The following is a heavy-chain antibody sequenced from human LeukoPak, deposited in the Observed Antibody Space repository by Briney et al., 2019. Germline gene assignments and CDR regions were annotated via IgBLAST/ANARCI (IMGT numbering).Heavy chain of an antibody. D-gene: IGHD3-10*01. CDR3: ARDRGLWFGELHY. CDR1: GXTFSFYT. J-gene: IGHJ4*02. CDR2: IWYDGSNK. V-gene: IGHV3-33*08. Sequence: GGSLRLSCAASGXTFSFYTMNWVRQAPGKGLEWVAVIWYDGSNKYYADSVKGRFTISRDNSKNTLYLQMNSLRAEDTAVYYCARDRGLWFGELHYWGQGTLVTVSS.